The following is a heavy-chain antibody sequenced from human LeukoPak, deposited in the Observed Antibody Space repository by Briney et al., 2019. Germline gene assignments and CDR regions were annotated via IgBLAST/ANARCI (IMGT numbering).Heavy chain of an antibody. J-gene: IGHJ4*02. CDR2: IYYNGSP. D-gene: IGHD6-19*01. V-gene: IGHV4-59*08. CDR3: AIGWPIDY. Sequence: SETLSLTCSVSGDSISSYYWSWVRQPPGKRLEWIGYIYYNGSPNYNPSLTSRVTISVDTSRKQFSLKLRSVTAADTAVYYCAIGWPIDYWGQGTPVTVSS. CDR1: GDSISSYY.